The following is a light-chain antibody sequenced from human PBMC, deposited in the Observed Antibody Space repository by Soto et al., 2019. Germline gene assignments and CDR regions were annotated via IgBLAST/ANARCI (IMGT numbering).Light chain of an antibody. CDR1: QSIRSS. CDR2: ETS. Sequence: EIMLAQSPGTLSLSQGDSATLSCRSSQSIRSSLAWYQQKPGQAPRLLIYETSTRATGIPARFSGSGSGTDFTLTIFSLKTEDSAVYYCQQRGEWPPGATFGQGTRLEIK. J-gene: IGKJ5*01. CDR3: QQRGEWPPGAT. V-gene: IGKV3-11*01.